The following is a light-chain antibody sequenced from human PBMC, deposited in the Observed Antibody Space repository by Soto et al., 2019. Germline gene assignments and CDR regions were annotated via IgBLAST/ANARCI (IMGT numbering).Light chain of an antibody. CDR2: GAS. CDR3: QHYDDWPGA. V-gene: IGKV3-15*01. Sequence: EIVMTQSPDTLSVSPGEKATLSCRASQSVRRNLAWYQQRPGQAPRLLIYGASTRATGIPARFSGSGSGTEFTLTITSLQSEDFAVYHCQHYDDWPGAFGQGTKVEIK. CDR1: QSVRRN. J-gene: IGKJ1*01.